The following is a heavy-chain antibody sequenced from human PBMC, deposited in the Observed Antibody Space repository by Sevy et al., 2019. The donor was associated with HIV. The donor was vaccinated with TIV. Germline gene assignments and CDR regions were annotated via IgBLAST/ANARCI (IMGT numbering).Heavy chain of an antibody. CDR1: GFTFSTYS. CDR2: ISTSYNYI. CDR3: ARVTGTGALDAFDI. Sequence: GGSLRLSCAASGFTFSTYSMNWVRQAPGKGLEWVSSISTSYNYIYYADSVKGRFTISRDNAKNSLYLQMNSLRAEDTAVYYCARVTGTGALDAFDIWGQGTMVTVSS. V-gene: IGHV3-21*06. D-gene: IGHD1-1*01. J-gene: IGHJ3*02.